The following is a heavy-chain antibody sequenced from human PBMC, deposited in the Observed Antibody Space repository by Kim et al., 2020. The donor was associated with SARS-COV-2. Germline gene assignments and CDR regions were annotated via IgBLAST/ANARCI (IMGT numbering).Heavy chain of an antibody. D-gene: IGHD6-13*01. CDR1: GFTFSSYG. CDR3: ARAHSSSWYFDY. J-gene: IGHJ4*02. CDR2: IWYDGSNK. V-gene: IGHV3-33*01. Sequence: GGSLRLSCAASGFTFSSYGMHWVRQAPGKGLEWVAVIWYDGSNKYYADSVKGRFTISRDNSKNTLYLQMNSLRAEDTAVYYCARAHSSSWYFDYWGQGTLVTVSS.